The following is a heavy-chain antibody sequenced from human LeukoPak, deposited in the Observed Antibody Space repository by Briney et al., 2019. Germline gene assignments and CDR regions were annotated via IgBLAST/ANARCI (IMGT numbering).Heavy chain of an antibody. CDR1: GYTFDSFG. J-gene: IGHJ4*02. CDR2: ISAYNGNT. CDR3: ARSRTFDY. Sequence: GASVKVSCRTSGYTFDSFGINWVRQAPGQGLEWMGWISAYNGNTNYAQKLQGRVTMTTDTSTSTAYMELRSLRSDDTAVYYCARSRTFDYWGQGTLVTVSS. V-gene: IGHV1-18*01.